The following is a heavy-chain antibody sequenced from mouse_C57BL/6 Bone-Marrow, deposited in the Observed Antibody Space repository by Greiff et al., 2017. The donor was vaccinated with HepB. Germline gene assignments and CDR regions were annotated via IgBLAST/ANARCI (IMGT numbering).Heavy chain of an antibody. J-gene: IGHJ1*03. Sequence: VQLQQSGAELVKPGASVKMSCKASGYTFTTYPIEWMKQNHGKSLEWIGNFHPYNDDTKYNEKFKGKATLTVEKSSSTVYLELSRVTSDDSAVYFCARGHYDYDWYFDVWGTGTTVTVSS. CDR3: ARGHYDYDWYFDV. V-gene: IGHV1-47*01. CDR1: GYTFTTYP. CDR2: FHPYNDDT. D-gene: IGHD2-4*01.